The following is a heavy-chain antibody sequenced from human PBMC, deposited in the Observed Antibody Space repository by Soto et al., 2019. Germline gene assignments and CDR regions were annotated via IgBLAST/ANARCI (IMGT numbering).Heavy chain of an antibody. CDR1: GFTFSPFG. Sequence: QVQLVESGGGVVQPGRSLRLSCVASGFTFSPFGMHWVRQAPGKGLEWVAVVSSEGNIQYYANSVKGRFTVSKDNSRNTLYLQMNSRRTEDTGLYYCAKEITVADYFDYWGQGSLVAVSS. J-gene: IGHJ4*02. CDR2: VSSEGNIQ. V-gene: IGHV3-30*18. D-gene: IGHD6-19*01. CDR3: AKEITVADYFDY.